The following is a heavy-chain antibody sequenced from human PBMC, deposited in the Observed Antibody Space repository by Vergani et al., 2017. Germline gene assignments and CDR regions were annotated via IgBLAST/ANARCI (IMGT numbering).Heavy chain of an antibody. Sequence: QVQLVESGGGVVQPGGSLRLSCAASGFTFNSYGMHWVRQAPGKGLEWVASIRSDESRRYYGDSMEGPFTISRENSKNTLFLEMNSLRTEDTATYFCAKGLGITLTAVWGGLDSWGPGTVVLVSS. D-gene: IGHD3-16*01. CDR3: AKGLGITLTAVWGGLDS. J-gene: IGHJ4*02. CDR1: GFTFNSYG. V-gene: IGHV3-30*02. CDR2: IRSDESRR.